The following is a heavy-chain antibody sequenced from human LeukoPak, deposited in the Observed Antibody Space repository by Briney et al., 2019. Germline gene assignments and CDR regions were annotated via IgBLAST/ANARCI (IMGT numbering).Heavy chain of an antibody. CDR3: ARLDPAGTLVRPRFGYYFDY. CDR1: GGSFSGYY. CDR2: INHSGST. V-gene: IGHV4-34*01. D-gene: IGHD6-13*01. Sequence: SETLSLTCAVYGGSFSGYYWSWIRQPPGKGLEWIGEINHSGSTNYNPSLKSRVTISVDTSKNQFSLRLSSVTAADTAVYYCARLDPAGTLVRPRFGYYFDYWGQGTLVTVSS. J-gene: IGHJ4*02.